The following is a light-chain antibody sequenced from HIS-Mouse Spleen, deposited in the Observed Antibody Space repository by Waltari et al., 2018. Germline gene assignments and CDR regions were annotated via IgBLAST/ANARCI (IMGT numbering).Light chain of an antibody. CDR3: MQALQTPWT. J-gene: IGKJ2*01. CDR2: LGS. Sequence: DLVMNQSPLPLPVTPGEPASNPCRSSQSLLHSNGYNYLDWYLQKPGQSPQLLIYLGSNRASGVPDRFSGSGSGTDFTLKISRVEAEDVGVYYCMQALQTPWTFGQGTKLEIK. CDR1: QSLLHSNGYNY. V-gene: IGKV2-28*01.